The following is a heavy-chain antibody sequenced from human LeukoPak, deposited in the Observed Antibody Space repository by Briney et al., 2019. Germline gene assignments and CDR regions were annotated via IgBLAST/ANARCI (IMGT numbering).Heavy chain of an antibody. V-gene: IGHV3-30-3*01. CDR3: AREGEVVAAAYYYYYYMDV. Sequence: GRSLRLSCAASGFTFSNYAMHWVRQAPGKGLEWVAVISYDGSNKYYADSVKGRFTISRDNFKNTLYLQMNSLRAEDTAVYYCAREGEVVAAAYYYYYYMDVWGKGTTVTVSS. CDR1: GFTFSNYA. D-gene: IGHD2-15*01. CDR2: ISYDGSNK. J-gene: IGHJ6*03.